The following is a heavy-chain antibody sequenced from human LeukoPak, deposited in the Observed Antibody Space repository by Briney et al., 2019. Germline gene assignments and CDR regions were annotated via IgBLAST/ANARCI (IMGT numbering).Heavy chain of an antibody. CDR1: GGSISSYY. J-gene: IGHJ6*02. V-gene: IGHV4-4*07. CDR2: IYTSGST. D-gene: IGHD3-3*01. CDR3: ARDSQDYDFWSGSGYYGMDV. Sequence: SETLSLTCTVSGGSISSYYWSWIRQPAGKGLEWIARIYTSGSTNYNPSLKSRVTMSVDTSKNQLSLKLSSVTAADTAVYYCARDSQDYDFWSGSGYYGMDVWGQGTTVTVSS.